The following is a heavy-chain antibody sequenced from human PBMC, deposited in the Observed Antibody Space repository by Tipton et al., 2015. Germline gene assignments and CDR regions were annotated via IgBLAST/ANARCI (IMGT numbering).Heavy chain of an antibody. D-gene: IGHD3-10*01. Sequence: TLSLTCTVSGGSISSYYWSWIRQPPGKGLEWIGYIYYSGYTYYNPSLKSRLTISVDTSKNQFSLKLSSVTAADTAVYYCARGYGRMVRGVHFDYWGQGTLVTVSS. CDR3: ARGYGRMVRGVHFDY. CDR2: IYYSGYT. CDR1: GGSISSYY. V-gene: IGHV4-59*12. J-gene: IGHJ4*02.